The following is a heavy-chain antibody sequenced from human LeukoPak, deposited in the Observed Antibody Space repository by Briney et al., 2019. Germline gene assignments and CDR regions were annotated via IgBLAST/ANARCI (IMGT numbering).Heavy chain of an antibody. D-gene: IGHD3-3*01. J-gene: IGHJ4*02. CDR1: GGSISSYY. CDR2: IYYSGST. CDR3: ARSGIPLHLEWLPHLDY. Sequence: KPSETLSLTCTVSGGSISSYYWSWIRQPPGQGLEWIGYIYYSGSTNYNPSLKSRVTISVDTSKNQFSLKLSSVTAADTAVYYCARSGIPLHLEWLPHLDYWGQGTLVTVSS. V-gene: IGHV4-59*01.